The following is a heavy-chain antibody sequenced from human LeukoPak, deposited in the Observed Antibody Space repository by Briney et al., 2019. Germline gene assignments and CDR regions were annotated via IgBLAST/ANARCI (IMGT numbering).Heavy chain of an antibody. V-gene: IGHV3-23*01. D-gene: IGHD3-22*01. CDR1: GFTFSSYG. CDR3: AKASVYDSSGYYSPLGYYFDY. J-gene: IGHJ4*02. Sequence: GGSLRLSCAASGFTFSSYGMHWVRQAPGKGLEWVSAISGSGGSTYYADSVKGRFTISRDNSKNTLYLQMNSLRAEDTAVYYCAKASVYDSSGYYSPLGYYFDYWGQGTLVTVSS. CDR2: ISGSGGST.